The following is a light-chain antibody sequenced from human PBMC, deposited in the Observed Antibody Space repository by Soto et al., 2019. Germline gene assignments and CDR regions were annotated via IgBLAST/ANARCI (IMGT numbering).Light chain of an antibody. Sequence: QSVLTQPPSVSGAPGQRVTISCTGSSSNIGAGYDVPWYQPLPGTAPKLLLYGNSNRPSGVPDRFSGSKSGTSASLAITGLQAEDEADYCCQSYDSSLSGYVFGTGTKLTVL. J-gene: IGLJ1*01. CDR2: GNS. CDR3: QSYDSSLSGYV. CDR1: SSNIGAGYD. V-gene: IGLV1-40*01.